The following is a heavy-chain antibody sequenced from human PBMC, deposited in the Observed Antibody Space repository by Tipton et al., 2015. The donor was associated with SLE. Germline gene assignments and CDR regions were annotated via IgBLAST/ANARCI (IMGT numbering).Heavy chain of an antibody. D-gene: IGHD3-16*02. CDR1: GASISRGSYY. V-gene: IGHV4-61*09. Sequence: TLSLTCSVSGASISRGSYYWTWVRQPAGKGLEWIGHVYTGGATTYNPSLESRVTISLDTSKNHFSLYLTSVTAADTAVYYCARSEGFQLLFQFLEHWGQGTPVIVSS. CDR2: VYTGGAT. J-gene: IGHJ1*01. CDR3: ARSEGFQLLFQFLEH.